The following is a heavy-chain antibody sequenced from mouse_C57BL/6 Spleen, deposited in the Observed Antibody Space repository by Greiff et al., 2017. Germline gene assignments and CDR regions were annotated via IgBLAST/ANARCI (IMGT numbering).Heavy chain of an antibody. CDR3: VINSAVATNFDV. CDR1: GFNFNDYY. Sequence: EVQLQQSGAELVKPGASVKLSCTASGFNFNDYYMHWVKQRTEQGLEWIGRIDPEGGETNYAPKFQGKATITADTSSNTAYLQLSSLTSEDTAVYYGVINSAVATNFDVWGTGTTVTVSS. D-gene: IGHD1-1*01. V-gene: IGHV14-2*01. J-gene: IGHJ1*03. CDR2: IDPEGGET.